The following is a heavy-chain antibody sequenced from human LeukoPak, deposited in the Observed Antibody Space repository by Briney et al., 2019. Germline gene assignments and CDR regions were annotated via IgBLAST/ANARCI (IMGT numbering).Heavy chain of an antibody. J-gene: IGHJ4*02. CDR1: GFTFSSYA. CDR3: AKKGGTLLRPYYFDY. Sequence: GGSLRLSCAASGFTFSSYAMSWVRQAPGKGLEWVSLIGGSSGSTFYTDSVKGRFTVSRDNSKNTLYLQMNSLRAEDTAVYYCAKKGGTLLRPYYFDYWGQGTLVTVSS. V-gene: IGHV3-23*01. D-gene: IGHD2-15*01. CDR2: IGGSSGST.